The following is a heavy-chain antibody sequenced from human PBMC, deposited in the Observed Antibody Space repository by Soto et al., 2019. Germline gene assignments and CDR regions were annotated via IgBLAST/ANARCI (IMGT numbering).Heavy chain of an antibody. CDR2: IDYRGST. J-gene: IGHJ4*02. D-gene: IGHD2-8*01. CDR1: GGFISRGGYH. V-gene: IGHV4-31*03. CDR3: LRGVMY. Sequence: SETLSLTSTVSGGFISRGGYHWSWIRQHPGKGLEWIGYIDYRGSTAYSPSLKSRVTISLDPSKNQFSLKLSSVTAADTAVYFCLRGVMYWGLGTLVTVSS.